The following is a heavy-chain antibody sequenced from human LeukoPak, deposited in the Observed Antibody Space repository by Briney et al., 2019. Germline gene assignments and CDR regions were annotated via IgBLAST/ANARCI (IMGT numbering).Heavy chain of an antibody. V-gene: IGHV4-30-4*08. D-gene: IGHD6-13*01. CDR1: GGSISSGDYY. J-gene: IGHJ4*02. Sequence: SETLSLTCTVSGGSISSGDYYWSWIRQPPGKGLEWIGYIYYSGSTYYNPSLKSRVTISVDTSKNQFSLRLNSVTAADTAVYYCACSSSWYLDSFDYWGQGTLVTVSS. CDR3: ACSSSWYLDSFDY. CDR2: IYYSGST.